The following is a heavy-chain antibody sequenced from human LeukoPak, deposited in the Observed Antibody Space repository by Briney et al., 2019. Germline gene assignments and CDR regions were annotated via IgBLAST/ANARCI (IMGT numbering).Heavy chain of an antibody. V-gene: IGHV4-61*01. CDR3: ARESEIAAAGRFDY. CDR2: IYYSGST. Sequence: SETLSLTCTVSGGSISSSSYYWSWIRQPPGKGLEWIGYIYYSGSTNYNPSLKSRVTISVDTSKNQFSLKLSSVTAADTAVYYCARESEIAAAGRFDYWGQGTLVTVSS. J-gene: IGHJ4*02. CDR1: GGSISSSSYY. D-gene: IGHD6-13*01.